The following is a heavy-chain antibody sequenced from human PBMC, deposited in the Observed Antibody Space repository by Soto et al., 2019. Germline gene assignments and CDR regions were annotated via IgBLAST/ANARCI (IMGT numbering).Heavy chain of an antibody. D-gene: IGHD3-3*01. V-gene: IGHV3-7*01. J-gene: IGHJ6*02. CDR2: TKPDGSQK. Sequence: EVQLVESGGGLVQPGGSLRLSCAASGFTFSSYWMSWVRQATGKGLEWVANTKPDGSQKYYVDAVKGRFTISRDNAENSLYLQMNSLRAEDTAVYYCARDPDFTPGAGMDVWGQGTTVTVSS. CDR1: GFTFSSYW. CDR3: ARDPDFTPGAGMDV.